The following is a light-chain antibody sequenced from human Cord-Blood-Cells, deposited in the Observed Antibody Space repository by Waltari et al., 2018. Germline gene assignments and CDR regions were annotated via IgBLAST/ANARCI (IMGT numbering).Light chain of an antibody. Sequence: QSALTQPPSASGSPGQPVTISCTGTSSDAGGYNYVSWYQQHPGKAPNLMIYDVITRPSVVPDRFSGSKSGNTASLTVSGLQAEDEADYYCSSYAGSNNLVFGGGTKLTVL. CDR2: DVI. J-gene: IGLJ3*02. CDR3: SSYAGSNNLV. V-gene: IGLV2-8*01. CDR1: SSDAGGYNY.